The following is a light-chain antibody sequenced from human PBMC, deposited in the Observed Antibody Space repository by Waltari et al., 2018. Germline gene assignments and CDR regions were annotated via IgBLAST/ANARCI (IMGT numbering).Light chain of an antibody. CDR1: QSVSRW. V-gene: IGKV1-5*03. Sequence: DIQMTQSPSTLSASVGHRVTMTCRASQSVSRWLAWYQQKPGRAPKLLIYKASTLESGVPSRFSGSGSETQFTLTITSLQPDDSATYYCQQYNRYFSFGQGTKVEIK. J-gene: IGKJ2*01. CDR2: KAS. CDR3: QQYNRYFS.